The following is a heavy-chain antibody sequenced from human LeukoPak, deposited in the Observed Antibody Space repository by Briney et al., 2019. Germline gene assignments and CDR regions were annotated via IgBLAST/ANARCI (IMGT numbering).Heavy chain of an antibody. D-gene: IGHD1-26*01. V-gene: IGHV4-59*01. CDR2: IDYSGST. CDR3: ARDRRPDLLHAFDI. CDR1: GGTISSYY. J-gene: IGHJ3*02. Sequence: PSETLSLTCTVSGGTISSYYWSWIRQPPGKGLEWIAYIDYSGSTNYNPSLKSRVTISVDASKNQFSLKLSSVTAADTAVYYCARDRRPDLLHAFDIWGQGTMVTVSS.